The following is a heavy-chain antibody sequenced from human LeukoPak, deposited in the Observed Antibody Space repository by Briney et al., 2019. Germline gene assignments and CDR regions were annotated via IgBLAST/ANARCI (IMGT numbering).Heavy chain of an antibody. Sequence: SEALSLTCAVYSGSLSDYYWSWIRQPPGKGLEWIGEVTHSGSTNYNPSLKSRVIISVDTSKNQFSLKLSSVTAADTAVYYCARWSGANHCFDPWGRGTPVTVSS. J-gene: IGHJ5*02. V-gene: IGHV4-34*01. CDR2: VTHSGST. CDR3: ARWSGANHCFDP. CDR1: SGSLSDYY. D-gene: IGHD4/OR15-4a*01.